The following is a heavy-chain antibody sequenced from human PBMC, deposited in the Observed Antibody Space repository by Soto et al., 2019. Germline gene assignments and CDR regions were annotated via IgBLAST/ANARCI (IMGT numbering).Heavy chain of an antibody. D-gene: IGHD6-13*01. Sequence: QVQLVESGGGVVQPGRSLRLSCAASGFTFSNHAMHWVRQAPGKGLEWVAFIYYDGSNKYYADSVKGRFTISRDNSKNTLYLEMNSLRAEDTAVYYCARLAAAAPGYGMDVWGQGTKVTVSS. CDR2: IYYDGSNK. V-gene: IGHV3-30-3*01. CDR3: ARLAAAAPGYGMDV. J-gene: IGHJ6*02. CDR1: GFTFSNHA.